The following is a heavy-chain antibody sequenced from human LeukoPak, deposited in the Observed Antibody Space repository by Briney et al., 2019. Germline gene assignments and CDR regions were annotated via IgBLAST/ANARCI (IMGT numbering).Heavy chain of an antibody. D-gene: IGHD3-16*02. CDR2: INSDGSST. CDR3: ARGMARLGELSLPPYFDY. CDR1: GFTFSSYW. J-gene: IGHJ4*02. V-gene: IGHV3-74*01. Sequence: PGGSLRLSCAASGFTFSSYWMHWVRQAPGKGLVWVSRINSDGSSTSYADSVKGRFTISRDNAKNTLYLQMNSLRAADTAVYYCARGMARLGELSLPPYFDYWGQGTLVTVSS.